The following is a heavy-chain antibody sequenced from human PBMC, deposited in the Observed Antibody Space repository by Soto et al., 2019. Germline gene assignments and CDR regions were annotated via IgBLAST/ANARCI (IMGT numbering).Heavy chain of an antibody. V-gene: IGHV3-7*01. CDR1: GFTFSSYW. CDR2: IKQDGSEK. CDR3: ARDYKPHYYDSSVYYDAFDI. Sequence: GESLKISCAASGFTFSSYWMSWVRQAPGKGLEWVANIKQDGSEKYYVDSVKGRFTISRDNAKNSLYLQMNSLRAEDTAVYYCARDYKPHYYDSSVYYDAFDIWGQGTMVTVSS. J-gene: IGHJ3*02. D-gene: IGHD3-22*01.